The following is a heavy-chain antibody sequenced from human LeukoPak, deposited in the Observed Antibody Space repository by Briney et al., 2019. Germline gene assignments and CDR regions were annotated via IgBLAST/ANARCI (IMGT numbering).Heavy chain of an antibody. Sequence: SETLSLTCTVSGGSISSSSYYWGWIRQPPGKGLEWIGSIYYSGSTYYNPSLNSRVTISVDTSKNQFFLKLSSVSAADTAVYYRSLAENPGIFDYRGQGTLVTVSS. CDR3: SLAENPGIFDY. CDR1: GGSISSSSYY. D-gene: IGHD3-10*01. J-gene: IGHJ4*02. CDR2: IYYSGST. V-gene: IGHV4-39*01.